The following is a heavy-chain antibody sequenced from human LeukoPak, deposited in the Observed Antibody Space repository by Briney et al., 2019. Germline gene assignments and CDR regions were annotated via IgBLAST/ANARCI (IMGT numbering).Heavy chain of an antibody. D-gene: IGHD5-12*01. V-gene: IGHV4-59*01. CDR3: ARDGYSGNDGL. CDR1: GGSISSYY. CDR2: IYHSGST. Sequence: SETLSLTCTVSGGSISSYYWSWIRQPPGKGLEWIGYIYHSGSTKYNPSLKSRVTISVDTSKNQFSLKMSSVTAADTAEYYCARDGYSGNDGLWGQGTLVTVSS. J-gene: IGHJ4*02.